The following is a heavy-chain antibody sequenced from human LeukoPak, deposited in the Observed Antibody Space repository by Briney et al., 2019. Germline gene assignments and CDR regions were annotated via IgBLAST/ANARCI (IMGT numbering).Heavy chain of an antibody. D-gene: IGHD4-23*01. Sequence: SETLSLTCTVSGHSVKRNCWSWGRQPPGRSLEFIAYFCDDERTNYNHSLGGGVTLSKDTSKNQFSLEVTSVTVADTAVYYCARLFWGNSNPTYHYVDLWGRSTLVTVSS. CDR1: GHSVKRNC. V-gene: IGHV4-59*08. J-gene: IGHJ2*01. CDR2: FCDDERT. CDR3: ARLFWGNSNPTYHYVDL.